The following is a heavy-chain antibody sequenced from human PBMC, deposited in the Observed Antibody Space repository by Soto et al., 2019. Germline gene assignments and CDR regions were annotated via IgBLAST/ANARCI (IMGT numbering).Heavy chain of an antibody. D-gene: IGHD5-18*01. CDR1: GYTFYSHS. J-gene: IGHJ6*02. CDR2: INADYGNT. Sequence: QAQLVQSGAEVRKPGASGKVSCKASGYTFYSHSISWVRQAPGQGVEWMARINADYGNTQYAQKFRGRVTMTTDTSTTTVYMELTNLRSDDTAVYYCARCIQGDYYYGMDVWGQGTTVTVSS. V-gene: IGHV1-18*01. CDR3: ARCIQGDYYYGMDV.